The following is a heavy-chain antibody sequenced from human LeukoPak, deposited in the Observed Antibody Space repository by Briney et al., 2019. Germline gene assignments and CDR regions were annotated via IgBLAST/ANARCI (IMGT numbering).Heavy chain of an antibody. CDR3: ATPSTIFGVVTPGGMDV. J-gene: IGHJ6*02. D-gene: IGHD3-3*01. V-gene: IGHV1-69*13. CDR2: ITPIFGTA. CDR1: GGTFSSYA. Sequence: ASVKVSCKASGGTFSSYAISWVRQAPAQGLEWMGGITPIFGTANYAQKFQGRVTITADESTSTAYMELSSLRSEDTAVYYCATPSTIFGVVTPGGMDVWGQGTTVTVSS.